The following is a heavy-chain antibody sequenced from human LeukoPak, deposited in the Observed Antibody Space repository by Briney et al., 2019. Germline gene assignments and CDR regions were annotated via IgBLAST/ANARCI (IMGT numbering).Heavy chain of an antibody. CDR2: IYTSGST. Sequence: SETLSLTCTVSGGSISSGSYYGSWIRQPAGKGLEWSVRIYTSGSTNYNPSLKSRPTISVDTSKNQFSLKLSSVPAADTAVYYCARGVQWFGELFSYYYYYMDVWGKGTTVTVSS. CDR1: GGSISSGSYY. V-gene: IGHV4-61*02. D-gene: IGHD3-10*01. J-gene: IGHJ6*03. CDR3: ARGVQWFGELFSYYYYYMDV.